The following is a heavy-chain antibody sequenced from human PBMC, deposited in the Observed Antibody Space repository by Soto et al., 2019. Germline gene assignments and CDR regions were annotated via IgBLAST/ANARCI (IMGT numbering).Heavy chain of an antibody. CDR1: GFSLSTSGMG. CDR3: SHYRITSAFDY. J-gene: IGHJ4*01. Sequence: QITLKESGPTLVKPTQTFTLACTFAGFSLSTSGMGVGWIRQPPGKALEWLALIYWDDDKRYSQSLKSRLTXTMXTSKTHRVLTMTNMYPVDTAIYDGSHYRITSAFDYWAKGTLLTLSS. CDR2: IYWDDDK. D-gene: IGHD1-26*01. V-gene: IGHV2-5*02.